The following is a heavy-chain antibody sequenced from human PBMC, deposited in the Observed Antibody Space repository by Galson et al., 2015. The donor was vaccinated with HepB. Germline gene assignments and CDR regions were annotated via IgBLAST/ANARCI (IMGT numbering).Heavy chain of an antibody. Sequence: SVKVSCKASGYTFTNNGINWVRQAPGQGLEWMAWIKPYNGDTKYSQKVQGRATLTTDTSTSTAYMELRSLTSDDTAVYYCARERAEDTTDYWGQGTLVTVSS. CDR2: IKPYNGDT. V-gene: IGHV1-18*01. CDR1: GYTFTNNG. J-gene: IGHJ4*02. CDR3: ARERAEDTTDY. D-gene: IGHD1-26*01.